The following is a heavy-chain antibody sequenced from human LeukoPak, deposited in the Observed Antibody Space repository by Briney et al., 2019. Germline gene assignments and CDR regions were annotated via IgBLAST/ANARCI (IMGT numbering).Heavy chain of an antibody. CDR1: GFTFSSYS. CDR3: ARFSPGWDAFDI. V-gene: IGHV3-48*01. CDR2: ISSSSSTI. J-gene: IGHJ3*02. Sequence: GGSLRLSCAASGFTFSSYSMNWVRQAPGKGLEWVSYISSSSSTIYYADSVKGRFTISRDNAKSSLYLQMNSLRAEDTAVYYCARFSPGWDAFDIWGQGTMVTVSS.